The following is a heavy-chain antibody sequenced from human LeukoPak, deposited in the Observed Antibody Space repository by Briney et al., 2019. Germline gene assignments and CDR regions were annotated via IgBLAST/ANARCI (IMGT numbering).Heavy chain of an antibody. V-gene: IGHV1-18*01. D-gene: IGHD3-22*01. J-gene: IGHJ4*02. CDR2: ISAYNGNT. CDR1: GYTFTSYG. Sequence: ASVKVSCKASGYTFTSYGISWVRQAPGQGLEWMGWISAYNGNTNYAQKLQGRVTMTTDTSTSTAYMELGSLRSDDTAVYYCARDRPYYYDSSGPPADYWGQGTLVTVSS. CDR3: ARDRPYYYDSSGPPADY.